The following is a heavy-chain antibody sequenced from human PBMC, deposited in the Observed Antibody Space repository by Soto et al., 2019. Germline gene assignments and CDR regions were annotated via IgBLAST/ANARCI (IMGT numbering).Heavy chain of an antibody. CDR1: GFSFNNYW. D-gene: IGHD6-13*01. Sequence: GGALRLSCEASGFSFNNYWMSWGRQAPGKGLEWVGNIKHDGSETYYVDSVEGRFTISRDNAKNSLNLQMNSLRVEDTAVYFCAREGEPQLIGCRKCGAYVHWGQGSLVTVVS. CDR2: IKHDGSET. CDR3: AREGEPQLIGCRKCGAYVH. J-gene: IGHJ1*01. V-gene: IGHV3-7*01.